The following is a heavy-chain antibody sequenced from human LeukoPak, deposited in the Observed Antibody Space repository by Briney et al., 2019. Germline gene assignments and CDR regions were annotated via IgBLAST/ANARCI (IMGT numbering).Heavy chain of an antibody. CDR2: IWYGGSNK. CDR3: AKALEGYTYYYGSGSYAY. D-gene: IGHD3-10*01. J-gene: IGHJ4*02. V-gene: IGHV3-33*06. Sequence: PGGSLRLSCAASGFTFSSYGMHWVRQAPGKGLEWVAVIWYGGSNKYYADSVKGRFTISRDNSKNTLYLQMNSLRAEDTAVYYCAKALEGYTYYYGSGSYAYWGQGTLVTVSS. CDR1: GFTFSSYG.